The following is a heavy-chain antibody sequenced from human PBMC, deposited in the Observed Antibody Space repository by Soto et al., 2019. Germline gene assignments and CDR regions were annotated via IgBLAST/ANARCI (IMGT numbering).Heavy chain of an antibody. V-gene: IGHV1-58*01. Sequence: GASVKVSCKASGFTFTSSAVQWVRQARGQRLEWIGWIVVGSGNTNYAQKFQERVTITRDMSTSTAYMELSSLRAEDTAVYYCARDYLPNTYYYGSGSFDIWGQGTMVTVSS. CDR3: ARDYLPNTYYYGSGSFDI. J-gene: IGHJ3*02. CDR1: GFTFTSSA. D-gene: IGHD3-10*01. CDR2: IVVGSGNT.